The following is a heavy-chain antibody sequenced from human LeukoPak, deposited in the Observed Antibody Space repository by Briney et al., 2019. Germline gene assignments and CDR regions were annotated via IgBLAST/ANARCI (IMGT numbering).Heavy chain of an antibody. CDR1: GFTFSSYA. CDR3: AKAVGSSGYFSRDPFDI. D-gene: IGHD3-22*01. Sequence: GGSLRLSYAPSGFTFSSYAMSWVRQAPGKGLEWVAVKSGDGSGTYYADSVRGRFTISRDDSKNTVYLQMDSLRAEDTAIYYCAKAVGSSGYFSRDPFDIWGQGTMVTV. J-gene: IGHJ3*02. CDR2: KSGDGSGT. V-gene: IGHV3-23*01.